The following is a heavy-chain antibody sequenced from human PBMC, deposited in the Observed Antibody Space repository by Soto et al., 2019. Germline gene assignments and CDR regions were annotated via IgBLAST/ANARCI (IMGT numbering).Heavy chain of an antibody. D-gene: IGHD3-10*01. CDR3: ARSPENYYGSGSYFFDY. CDR2: LYYSGNT. CDR1: GGSISSRDYY. J-gene: IGHJ4*02. Sequence: SETLSLTCTISGGSISSRDYYWSWILQHPGKGLEWIGYLYYSGNTNYNPSLESRVTISVDTSKNQYSLKLSSVTAADKAVYYCARSPENYYGSGSYFFDYWGQGTLVTVSS. V-gene: IGHV4-31*03.